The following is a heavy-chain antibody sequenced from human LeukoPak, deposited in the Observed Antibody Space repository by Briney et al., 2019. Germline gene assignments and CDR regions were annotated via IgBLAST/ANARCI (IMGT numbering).Heavy chain of an antibody. CDR1: GYTFTRYY. CDR3: ARYPTPSIAATFPAYYFDY. Sequence: ASVKVSCKASGYTFTRYYMHWVRQAPGQGLEWMGIINPSGGSTSYAQKFQGRVTMTRDMSTSTVYMELSSLRSEDTAVYYCARYPTPSIAATFPAYYFDYWGQGTLVTVSS. V-gene: IGHV1-46*01. CDR2: INPSGGST. D-gene: IGHD6-6*01. J-gene: IGHJ4*02.